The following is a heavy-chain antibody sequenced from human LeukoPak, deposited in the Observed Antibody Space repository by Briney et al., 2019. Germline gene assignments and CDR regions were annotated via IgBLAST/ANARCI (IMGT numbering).Heavy chain of an antibody. V-gene: IGHV4-59*01. Sequence: SETLSLTCTVSGGSISSYYWSWIRQPPGKGLEWIGYIYYSGSTNYNPSLKSRVTISVDTSKNQFSLKLSSVTAADTAVYYCSRAQRPTYYYDSSGYYLDYWGQGTLVTVSS. CDR2: IYYSGST. CDR3: SRAQRPTYYYDSSGYYLDY. CDR1: GGSISSYY. D-gene: IGHD3-22*01. J-gene: IGHJ4*02.